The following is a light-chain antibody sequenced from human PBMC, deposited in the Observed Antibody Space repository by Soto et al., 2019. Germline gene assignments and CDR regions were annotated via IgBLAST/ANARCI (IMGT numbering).Light chain of an antibody. V-gene: IGLV2-8*01. CDR1: STDVGAYNY. Sequence: QSALTQPPSASGSPGQSVTISCTGTSTDVGAYNYVSWYQQHPGKAPKLMIYEVTKRPSGVPDRFSGSKSGNTASLTVSGLQTEDEADYYCGSHAGNSHLVFGGGTKLTVL. CDR3: GSHAGNSHLV. CDR2: EVT. J-gene: IGLJ3*02.